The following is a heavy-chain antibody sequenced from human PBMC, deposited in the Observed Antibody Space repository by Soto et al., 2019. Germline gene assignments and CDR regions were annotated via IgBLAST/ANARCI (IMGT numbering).Heavy chain of an antibody. CDR2: ISHSETT. CDR1: GSYITSGDYH. CDR3: AGFGVGDRDDK. J-gene: IGHJ4*02. Sequence: SETLSLTCSVSGSYITSGDYHWTWIRQAPGKGLEWIGYISHSETTYYSPALRNRIIISSDFSMNQFSLRLNSVTAADTAVYFCAGFGVGDRDDKWGQGTLVTVSS. D-gene: IGHD2-8*01. V-gene: IGHV4-30-4*01.